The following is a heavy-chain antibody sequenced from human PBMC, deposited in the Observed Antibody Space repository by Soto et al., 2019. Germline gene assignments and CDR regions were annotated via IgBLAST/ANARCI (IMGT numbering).Heavy chain of an antibody. Sequence: SETLSLTCTVSGGSFYRSGYYWGWIRQPPGKGLEWIGNIDYNGSTYYNPSLKSRVTISRDTSKNQFSLKLTSVTAADTALYYCRKVMGGATGYTDTDSWGQGTLVTVSS. CDR2: IDYNGST. D-gene: IGHD2-15*01. V-gene: IGHV4-39*01. CDR3: RKVMGGATGYTDTDS. J-gene: IGHJ4*02. CDR1: GGSFYRSGYY.